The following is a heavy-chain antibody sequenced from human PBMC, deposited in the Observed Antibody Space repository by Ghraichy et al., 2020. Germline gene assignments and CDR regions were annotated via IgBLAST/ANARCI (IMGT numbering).Heavy chain of an antibody. Sequence: GGSLRLSCAASGFTFSSYAMSWVRQAPRKGLEWVSVTSGSGGSTYYADSVKGRFTISRDNSKNTLYLQMNGLRAEDTAVYYCARANGWFGELLSFFDYWGQGTLVTVSS. CDR3: ARANGWFGELLSFFDY. CDR1: GFTFSSYA. V-gene: IGHV3-23*01. CDR2: TSGSGGST. J-gene: IGHJ4*02. D-gene: IGHD3-10*01.